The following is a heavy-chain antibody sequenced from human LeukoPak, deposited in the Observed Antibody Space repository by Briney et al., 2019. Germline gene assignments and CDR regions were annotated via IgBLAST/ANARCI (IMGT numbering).Heavy chain of an antibody. Sequence: ASVKVSCKVSGYTLTVLSMHWVRQAPGKGLEWMGGFDPEDGETIYAQKFQGRVTMTEDTSTDTAYMELSSLRSEDTAVYYCATNQRIAVAGTQLRYWGQGTLVTVSS. V-gene: IGHV1-24*01. D-gene: IGHD6-19*01. J-gene: IGHJ4*02. CDR1: GYTLTVLS. CDR3: ATNQRIAVAGTQLRY. CDR2: FDPEDGET.